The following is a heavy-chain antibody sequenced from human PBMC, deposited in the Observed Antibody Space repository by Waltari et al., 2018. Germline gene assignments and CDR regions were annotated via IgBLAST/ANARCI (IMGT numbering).Heavy chain of an antibody. CDR2: INHSGST. CDR1: GGSFSGYY. Sequence: QLQLQESGPGLVKPSETLSLTCAVYGGSFSGYYWSWIRQPPGKGLEWIGEINHSGSTNYNPSLKSRFTISVDTSKNQFSLKLSSVTAADTAVYYCARGLSIAAAGSGYWGQGTLVTVSS. V-gene: IGHV4-34*01. CDR3: ARGLSIAAAGSGY. D-gene: IGHD6-13*01. J-gene: IGHJ4*02.